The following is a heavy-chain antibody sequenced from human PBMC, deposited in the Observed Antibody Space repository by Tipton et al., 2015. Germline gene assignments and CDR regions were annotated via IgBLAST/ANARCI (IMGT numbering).Heavy chain of an antibody. CDR1: GFIFSDHA. CDR2: ISASGGAA. D-gene: IGHD3-9*01. J-gene: IGHJ4*02. CDR3: AKVHGLQYFDWSD. V-gene: IGHV3-23*01. Sequence: SLRLSCEASGFIFSDHAMSWVRQAPGKGLEWVAEISASGGAAHHAEFVKGRFTISRDASRNTIYLKMHSLRAEDTAVYYCAKVHGLQYFDWSDWGQGTLVIVSS.